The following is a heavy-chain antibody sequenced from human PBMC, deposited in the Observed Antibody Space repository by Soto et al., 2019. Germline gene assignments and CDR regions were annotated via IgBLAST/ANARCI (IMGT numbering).Heavy chain of an antibody. V-gene: IGHV4-39*01. D-gene: IGHD3-3*01. Sequence: NPSETLSLTCTVSGGSISSSSYYWGWIRQPPGKGLEWIGSIYYSGSTYYNPSLKSRVTISVDTSKNQFSLKLSSVTAADTAVYYCARLDFDCWSGAPRGHPYYYYYGMDVWRKGTTVAASS. CDR1: GGSISSSSYY. J-gene: IGHJ6*04. CDR3: ARLDFDCWSGAPRGHPYYYYYGMDV. CDR2: IYYSGST.